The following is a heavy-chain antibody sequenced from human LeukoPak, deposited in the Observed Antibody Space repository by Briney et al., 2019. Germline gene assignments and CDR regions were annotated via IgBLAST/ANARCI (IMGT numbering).Heavy chain of an antibody. CDR2: IYHSGST. J-gene: IGHJ4*02. CDR1: GGPISSSKW. CDR3: ARLSLKVLEWSPTKGKETHYFDY. V-gene: IGHV4-4*02. D-gene: IGHD3-3*01. Sequence: SETLSLTCAVSGGPISSSKWWSWVRQPPGKGLEWIGEIYHSGSTKYNPSLKSRVTILEDKSKNQFSLKLSSVTAADTAVYYCARLSLKVLEWSPTKGKETHYFDYWGQGTLVTVSS.